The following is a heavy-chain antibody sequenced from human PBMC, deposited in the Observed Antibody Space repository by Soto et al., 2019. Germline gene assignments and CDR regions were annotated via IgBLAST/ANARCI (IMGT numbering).Heavy chain of an antibody. CDR1: GGTFSSYA. J-gene: IGHJ5*02. D-gene: IGHD2-2*01. CDR2: IIPIFGTA. CDR3: ARSRGEYQLSIHQDP. V-gene: IGHV1-69*01. Sequence: QVQLVQSGAEVKQPGSSVKVSCKASGGTFSSYAISWVRQAPGQGLEWMGGIIPIFGTANYAQKFQGRVTSTADESTSTAYMALSSLRSEDTAVYYCARSRGEYQLSIHQDPWGQGTLVTVSS.